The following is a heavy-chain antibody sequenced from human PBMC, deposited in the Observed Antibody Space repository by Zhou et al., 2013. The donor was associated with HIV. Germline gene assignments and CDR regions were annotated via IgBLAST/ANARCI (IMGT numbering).Heavy chain of an antibody. V-gene: IGHV1-69*05. CDR1: GGSITNHA. J-gene: IGHJ4*02. D-gene: IGHD2-15*01. CDR2: LIPSLGPA. Sequence: QVQLVQSGAEVKKAGSSVKVSCRASGGSITNHAISWIRKAPGHGLEWMGGLIPSLGPANYPRKFQGRVTIMTDASTNTAFLEVRDLGFDDTAFYYCAIGDKTAREKLDFWGQGTLVTVSS. CDR3: AIGDKTAREKLDF.